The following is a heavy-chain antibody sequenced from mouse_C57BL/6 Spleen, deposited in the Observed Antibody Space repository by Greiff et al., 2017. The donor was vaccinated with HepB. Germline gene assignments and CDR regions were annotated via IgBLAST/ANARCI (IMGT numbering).Heavy chain of an antibody. Sequence: QVQLQQSGAELARPGASVKLSCKASGYTFTSYGISWVKQRTGQGLEWIGEIYPRSGNTYYNEKFKGKATLTADKSSSTAYMELRSLTSEDSAVYFCARITTVVATKDFDYWGQGTTLTVSS. D-gene: IGHD1-1*01. CDR3: ARITTVVATKDFDY. J-gene: IGHJ2*01. CDR1: GYTFTSYG. CDR2: IYPRSGNT. V-gene: IGHV1-81*01.